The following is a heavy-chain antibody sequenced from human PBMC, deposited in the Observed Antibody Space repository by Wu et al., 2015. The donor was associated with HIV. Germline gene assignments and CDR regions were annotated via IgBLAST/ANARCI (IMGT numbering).Heavy chain of an antibody. D-gene: IGHD6-19*01. V-gene: IGHV1-18*01. CDR3: ARSHKWLQLRYQGNFDS. CDR1: GYSLTSYG. CDR2: IRVSNGKT. J-gene: IGHJ4*01. Sequence: QVQLVQSGGDVKKPGASVKVSCKALGYSLTSYGITWARQAPGQGLEWMGWIRVSNGKTDSAQNFQDRITMTTDTSISSVYMELKKLTSEDTAMYFCARSHKWLQLRYQGNFDSWGQGTLVTVSS.